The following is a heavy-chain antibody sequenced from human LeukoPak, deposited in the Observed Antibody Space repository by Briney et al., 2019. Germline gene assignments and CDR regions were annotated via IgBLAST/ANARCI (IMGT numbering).Heavy chain of an antibody. CDR1: GGSISSYY. CDR3: ARSLKATDYRGVDI. V-gene: IGHV4-59*08. J-gene: IGHJ3*02. CDR2: IYYSGST. D-gene: IGHD4-11*01. Sequence: SETLSLTCTVSGGSISSYYWSWIRQPPGKGLEWIGYIYYSGSTNYNPSLKSRVTMSVDTSKNQFSLKLSSVTAADTAVYYCARSLKATDYRGVDIWGQGTLVPVSS.